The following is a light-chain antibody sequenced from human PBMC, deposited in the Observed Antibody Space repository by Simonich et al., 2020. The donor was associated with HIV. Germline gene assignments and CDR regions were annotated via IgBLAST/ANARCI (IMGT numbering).Light chain of an antibody. V-gene: IGKV1-39*01. Sequence: DIQMTQSPSSLSASVGDRVTVACRASQSIRTYLNWYQQKPGKAPKLLIYAASSLQSGVPSRFSGSGSGTDFTLTISSLQAEDVAVYFCQQCHSHPHTFGQGTKVEIK. CDR2: AAS. CDR3: QQCHSHPHT. CDR1: QSIRTY. J-gene: IGKJ2*01.